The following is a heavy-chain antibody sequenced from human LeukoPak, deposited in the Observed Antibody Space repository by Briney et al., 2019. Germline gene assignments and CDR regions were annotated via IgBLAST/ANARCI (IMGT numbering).Heavy chain of an antibody. CDR1: GYTFTSYY. CDR2: INPSGGST. Sequence: ASVKVSCKASGYTFTSYYMHWVRQAPGQGLEWMGIINPSGGSTSYAQKFQGRVTMTGDTSTSTVYMELSSLRSEDTAVYYCARGPDYAHYSSPWEGAFDIWGQGTMVTVSS. V-gene: IGHV1-46*01. J-gene: IGHJ3*02. CDR3: ARGPDYAHYSSPWEGAFDI. D-gene: IGHD6-13*01.